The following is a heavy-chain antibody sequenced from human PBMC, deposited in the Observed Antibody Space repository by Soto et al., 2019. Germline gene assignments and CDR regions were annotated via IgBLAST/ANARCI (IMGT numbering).Heavy chain of an antibody. CDR1: GYSFTNYW. CDR3: TTDRDLQPD. V-gene: IGHV5-51*01. J-gene: IGHJ4*02. Sequence: LGESLKISCKGSGYSFTNYWIGWVRQMPGKDLEWIGIIYPEDSETRYSPSFQGLVTISVDKSISTLFLQMNSLKTEDTAVYYCTTDRDLQPDWGQGTLVTVSS. CDR2: IYPEDSET. D-gene: IGHD2-2*01.